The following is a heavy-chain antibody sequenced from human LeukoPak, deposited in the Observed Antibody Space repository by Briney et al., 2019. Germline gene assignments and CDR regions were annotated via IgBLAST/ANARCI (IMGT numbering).Heavy chain of an antibody. CDR1: GYTFTSYY. CDR2: INPSGGST. J-gene: IGHJ5*02. CDR3: ARDTIFGVVRGNWFDP. V-gene: IGHV1-46*01. D-gene: IGHD3-3*01. Sequence: ASVKVSCKASGYTFTSYYMHWVRQAPGQGLEWMGIINPSGGSTNYAQKLQGRVTMTTDTSTSTAYMELRSLRSDDTAVYYCARDTIFGVVRGNWFDPWGQGTLVTVSS.